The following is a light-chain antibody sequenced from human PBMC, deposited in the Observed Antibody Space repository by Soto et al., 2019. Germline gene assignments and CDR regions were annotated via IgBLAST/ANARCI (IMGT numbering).Light chain of an antibody. V-gene: IGKV1-17*01. J-gene: IGKJ1*01. CDR1: QGIRND. Sequence: DIQMTQSPSSLSASVGDRVTITRRASQGIRNDLNWYQEKPGKAPKSLIYSASNLPSGVPSRFRGSGSGTEFTLTISSLQPEDISTYYCLQHNNYPWTFGQGTKVDIK. CDR2: SAS. CDR3: LQHNNYPWT.